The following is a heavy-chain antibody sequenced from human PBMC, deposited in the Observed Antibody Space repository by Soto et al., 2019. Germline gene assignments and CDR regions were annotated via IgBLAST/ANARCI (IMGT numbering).Heavy chain of an antibody. V-gene: IGHV4-30-4*01. J-gene: IGHJ4*02. Sequence: QVQLQESGPGLVKPSETLSLTCSVSGDSFISADFYWSWIRQPPGKGLEWMGNIYYSGSTDYNPSLTSRLSISLGSSKSQFSLRLRSVTAADTAVYYCARLLMSYYRFDSWGQGTLVAVSS. D-gene: IGHD3-10*01. CDR2: IYYSGST. CDR1: GDSFISADFY. CDR3: ARLLMSYYRFDS.